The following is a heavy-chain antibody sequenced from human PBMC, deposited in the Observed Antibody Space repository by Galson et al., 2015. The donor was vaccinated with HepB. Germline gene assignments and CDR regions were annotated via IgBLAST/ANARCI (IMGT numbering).Heavy chain of an antibody. D-gene: IGHD3-10*01. CDR1: GYTFTSYG. Sequence: SVKVSCKASGYTFTSYGISWVRQAPGQGLEWMGWISAYNGNTNYAQKLQGRVTMTTDTSTSTAYMELRSLRSDDTAVYYCARDGVLLWFGELSPIDYWGQGTLVTVSS. V-gene: IGHV1-18*04. CDR2: ISAYNGNT. J-gene: IGHJ4*02. CDR3: ARDGVLLWFGELSPIDY.